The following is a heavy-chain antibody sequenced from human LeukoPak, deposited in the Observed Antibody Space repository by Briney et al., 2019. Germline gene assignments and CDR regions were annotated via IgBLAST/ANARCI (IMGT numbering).Heavy chain of an antibody. CDR1: GFTFGTHA. J-gene: IGHJ4*02. Sequence: GGSLRLSCVASGFTFGTHAMSWVRQVPGKGLEWVSGISRGSITYYSDSVKGRFTISRDNSRATLFLQMNSLRAEDTAVYYCAKGGSSSWYNPLDYWGQGTLVTVSS. D-gene: IGHD6-13*01. V-gene: IGHV3-23*01. CDR3: AKGGSSSWYNPLDY. CDR2: ISRGSIT.